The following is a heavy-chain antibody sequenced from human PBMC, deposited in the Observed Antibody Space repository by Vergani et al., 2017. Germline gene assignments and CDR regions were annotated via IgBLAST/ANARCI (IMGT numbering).Heavy chain of an antibody. CDR1: GGTFSNYA. Sequence: QVQLVQSGAEVKKPASSVKVSCKTSGGTFSNYAISWVRQAPGQGLEWMGRIIPILDIANYAQRFQGRVTITADKSTNTPYMELNSLTSEVTAVYYCARGGGVAAASDYGGEGTLVTVSS. CDR2: IIPILDIA. CDR3: ARGGGVAAASDY. V-gene: IGHV1-69*04. D-gene: IGHD2-15*01. J-gene: IGHJ4*02.